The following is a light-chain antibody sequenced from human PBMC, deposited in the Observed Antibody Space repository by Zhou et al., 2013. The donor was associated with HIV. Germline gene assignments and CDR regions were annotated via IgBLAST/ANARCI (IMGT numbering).Light chain of an antibody. CDR3: QQYDSYPWT. J-gene: IGKJ1*01. CDR1: QSISNW. V-gene: IGKV1-5*03. CDR2: KAS. Sequence: DIQMTQSPSTLSASVGDRVTIACRASQSISNWLAWYQKRPGKAPKLLISKASSLESGVPLRFSGSRSGTEFTLTISSLQPDDFATYYCQQYDSYPWTFGQGTRVEIK.